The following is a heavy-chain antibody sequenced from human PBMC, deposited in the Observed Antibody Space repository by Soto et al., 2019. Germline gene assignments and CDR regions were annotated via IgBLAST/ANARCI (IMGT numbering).Heavy chain of an antibody. Sequence: PGGSLRLSCAASGFTISDHYMDWVRQAPGKGLEWVGRSRTKANRYITEYAASVEGRFTISRDDSKNSLYLQMDSLRTEDTAVYYCARDSSSCIRSYCYFDHWGQGTLVTVSS. CDR3: ARDSSSCIRSYCYFDH. J-gene: IGHJ4*02. V-gene: IGHV3-72*01. CDR1: GFTISDHY. CDR2: SRTKANRYIT. D-gene: IGHD3-22*01.